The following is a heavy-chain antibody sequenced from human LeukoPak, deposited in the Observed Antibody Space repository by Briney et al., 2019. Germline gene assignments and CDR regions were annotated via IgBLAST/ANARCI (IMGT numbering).Heavy chain of an antibody. CDR3: VSFGDCSSTSCPP. CDR2: IKQDGSEK. V-gene: IGHV3-7*01. Sequence: GGSLRLSCAASGFTFSSYWMSWVRQAPGKGLEWVANIKQDGSEKYYVDSVKGRFTISRDNAKNSLYLQMNSLRAEDTAVYYCVSFGDCSSTSCPPWGQGTLVTVSS. D-gene: IGHD2-2*01. CDR1: GFTFSSYW. J-gene: IGHJ5*02.